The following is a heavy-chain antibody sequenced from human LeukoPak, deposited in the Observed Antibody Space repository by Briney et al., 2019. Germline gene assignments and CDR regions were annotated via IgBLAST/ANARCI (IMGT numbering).Heavy chain of an antibody. CDR1: GFMFSDYW. J-gene: IGHJ6*03. V-gene: IGHV3-7*01. CDR2: IKGDGSNK. CDR3: ARDPPGSYYLFYYMDV. Sequence: KPGGSLRLSCAGSGFMFSDYWMAWVRQAPGKGLECVANIKGDGSNKYYVDSVKGRFTISRDNAKNSLYLQMNSLRAEDTAVYYCARDPPGSYYLFYYMDVWGKGTTVTISS. D-gene: IGHD3-10*01.